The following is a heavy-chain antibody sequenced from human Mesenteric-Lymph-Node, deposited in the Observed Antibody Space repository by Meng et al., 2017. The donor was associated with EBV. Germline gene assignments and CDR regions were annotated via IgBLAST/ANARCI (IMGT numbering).Heavy chain of an antibody. CDR3: ERVNEGQWLVRGAFDY. J-gene: IGHJ4*02. D-gene: IGHD6-19*01. CDR1: GGSISTSNW. Sequence: QWRLQESGPGLVKPSGTLSLTCAVSGGSISTSNWWSWVRQPPGKGLEWIGEIYHRGSTNYNPSLTSRVTISVDESKNEFSLSLTSVTAADTAVYFCERVNEGQWLVRGAFDYWGQGTLVTVSS. V-gene: IGHV4-4*02. CDR2: IYHRGST.